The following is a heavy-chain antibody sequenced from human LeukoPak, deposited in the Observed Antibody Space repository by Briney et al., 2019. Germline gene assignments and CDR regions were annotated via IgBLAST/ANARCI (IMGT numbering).Heavy chain of an antibody. CDR1: GFTYSSYS. J-gene: IGHJ2*01. CDR3: ARARGTGWYFDL. V-gene: IGHV3-48*02. D-gene: IGHD2-15*01. CDR2: TSSSSSTI. Sequence: GGSLRLSCAASGFTYSSYSMDWVRQAPGKGLEWVSYTSSSSSTIKYADSVRGRFTISRDNAENSLYLQMNSLRDEDTAVYYCARARGTGWYFDLWGRGTLVTVSS.